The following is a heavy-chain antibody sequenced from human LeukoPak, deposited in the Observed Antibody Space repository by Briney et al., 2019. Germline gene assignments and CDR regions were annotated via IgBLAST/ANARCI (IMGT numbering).Heavy chain of an antibody. CDR1: GYTFTGYY. D-gene: IGHD1-14*01. CDR3: ARARMRGSGATDY. CDR2: INPNSGGT. V-gene: IGHV1-2*02. Sequence: ASVKVSCKASGYTFTGYYMHWVRQAPGQGLEWMGWINPNSGGTSCAEKFQGRVTMTRDTSISTAYMELSRLRSDDTAVYYCARARMRGSGATDYWGQGTLVTVSS. J-gene: IGHJ4*02.